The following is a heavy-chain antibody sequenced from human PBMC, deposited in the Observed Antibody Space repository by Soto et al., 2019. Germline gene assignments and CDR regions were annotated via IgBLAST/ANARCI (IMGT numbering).Heavy chain of an antibody. J-gene: IGHJ6*02. Sequence: QVQLVESGGGVVQPGRSLRLSCAASGFTFSSYGMHWVRQAPGKGLEWVAVISYDGSNKYYADSVKGRFTISRDNSKNTLYLQMNGLRAEDTAVYYCAKDYGDSSGYFLWYYYYGMDVWGQGTTVTVSS. D-gene: IGHD3-22*01. CDR2: ISYDGSNK. CDR1: GFTFSSYG. V-gene: IGHV3-30*18. CDR3: AKDYGDSSGYFLWYYYYGMDV.